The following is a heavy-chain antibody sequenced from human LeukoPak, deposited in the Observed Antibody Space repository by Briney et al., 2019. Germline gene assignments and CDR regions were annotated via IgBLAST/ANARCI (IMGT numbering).Heavy chain of an antibody. Sequence: PGGSLKLSCAASGFSFSGSAMHWVRQASGKGLEWIGRIRSKANNCATAYAASVNGRFTISRNDSKNTAYLQLNSLKTEDTAVYYCTSPKHYGDDGNDYWGQGTLVTVSS. V-gene: IGHV3-73*01. CDR1: GFSFSGSA. J-gene: IGHJ4*02. D-gene: IGHD4-17*01. CDR3: TSPKHYGDDGNDY. CDR2: IRSKANNCAT.